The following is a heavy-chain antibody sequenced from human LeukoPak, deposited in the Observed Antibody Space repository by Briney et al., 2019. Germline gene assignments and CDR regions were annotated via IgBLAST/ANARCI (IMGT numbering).Heavy chain of an antibody. J-gene: IGHJ5*02. Sequence: SETLSLTCTVSGGSISSSIYYWGWIRQPPGTGLEWIGEINHSGSTNYNPSLKSRVTISVDTSKNQFSLKLSSVTAADTAVYYCARASAYSRSSGVNLWGQGILVTVSS. CDR3: ARASAYSRSSGVNL. CDR2: INHSGST. V-gene: IGHV4-39*07. D-gene: IGHD6-6*01. CDR1: GGSISSSIYY.